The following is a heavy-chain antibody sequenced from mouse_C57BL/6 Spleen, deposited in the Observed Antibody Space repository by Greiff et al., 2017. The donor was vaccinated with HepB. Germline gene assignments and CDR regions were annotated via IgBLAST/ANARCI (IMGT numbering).Heavy chain of an antibody. CDR2: IDPSDSYT. V-gene: IGHV1-59*01. D-gene: IGHD1-1*01. CDR3: ARRGPYGSSFFFDY. Sequence: VQLQQSGAELVRPGTSVKLSCKASGYTFTSYWMHWVKQRPGQGLEWIGVIDPSDSYTNYNQKFKGKATFTVEPSSSTAYMQLSSLTSEDSAVYYCARRGPYGSSFFFDYWGQGTTLTVSS. J-gene: IGHJ2*01. CDR1: GYTFTSYW.